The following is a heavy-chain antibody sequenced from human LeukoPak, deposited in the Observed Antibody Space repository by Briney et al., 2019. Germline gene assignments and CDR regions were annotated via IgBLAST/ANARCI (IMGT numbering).Heavy chain of an antibody. V-gene: IGHV1-18*01. CDR1: GYTFTSYG. CDR3: ARHPGSYYYYYMDV. Sequence: ASVKVSCKASGYTFTSYGISWVRQAPGQGLECMGWISAYNGNTNYAQKLQGRVTITTDTSTSTAYMELRSLRSDDTAVCYCARHPGSYYYYYMDVWGKGTTVTVSS. D-gene: IGHD1-1*01. CDR2: ISAYNGNT. J-gene: IGHJ6*03.